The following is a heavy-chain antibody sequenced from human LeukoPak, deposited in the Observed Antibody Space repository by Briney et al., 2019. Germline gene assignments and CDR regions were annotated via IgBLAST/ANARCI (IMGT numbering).Heavy chain of an antibody. J-gene: IGHJ4*02. CDR3: TTRLRYFDWTIYDFDY. CDR2: ISSSSSYT. CDR1: GFTFSDYY. D-gene: IGHD3-9*01. V-gene: IGHV3-11*03. Sequence: KAGGSLRLSCAASGFTFSDYYMSWIRQAPGKGLEWVSYISSSSSYTNYADSVKGRFTISRDNAKNSLYLQMNSLRAEDTAVYYCTTRLRYFDWTIYDFDYWGQGTLVTVSS.